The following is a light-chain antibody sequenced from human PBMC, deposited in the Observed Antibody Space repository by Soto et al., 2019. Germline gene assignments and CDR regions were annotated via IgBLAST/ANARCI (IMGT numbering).Light chain of an antibody. CDR3: SSYTTAYTQV. CDR2: EVT. V-gene: IGLV2-14*01. J-gene: IGLJ3*02. Sequence: QSALSQPASVSGSPGQSITISCTGTSNDVGYYNYVSWYQQHPGQAPKLMISEVTTRPSGVSDRFSGSKSGNTASLTISRLQAEYEAHYYCSSYTTAYTQVFGGGTKLTVL. CDR1: SNDVGYYNY.